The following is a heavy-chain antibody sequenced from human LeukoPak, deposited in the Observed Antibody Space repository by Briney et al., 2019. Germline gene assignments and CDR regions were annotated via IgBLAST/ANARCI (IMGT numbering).Heavy chain of an antibody. CDR3: ARDRSRFWSGYPRYAPDAFDI. J-gene: IGHJ3*02. CDR2: INHSGST. Sequence: SETLSLTCAVYGGSFSGYYWSWIRQPPGKGLKWIGEINHSGSTNYNPSLKSRVTISVDTSKNQFSLKLSSVTAADTAVYYCARDRSRFWSGYPRYAPDAFDIWGQGTMVTVSS. CDR1: GGSFSGYY. D-gene: IGHD3-3*01. V-gene: IGHV4-34*01.